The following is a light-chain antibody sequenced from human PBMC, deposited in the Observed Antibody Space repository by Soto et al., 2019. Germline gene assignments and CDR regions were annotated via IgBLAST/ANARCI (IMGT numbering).Light chain of an antibody. V-gene: IGLV1-44*01. J-gene: IGLJ2*01. CDR3: AVWDDSLNGPV. CDR2: DNY. CDR1: SSNIEINS. Sequence: QSALTQPPSASGTPGQGVIISCSGGSSNIEINSVSWHQQLPGAAPKLLIYDNYQRPSGVPARFSGSKSGTSASLAISGLQSEDEADYYCAVWDDSLNGPVFGGGTKLTVL.